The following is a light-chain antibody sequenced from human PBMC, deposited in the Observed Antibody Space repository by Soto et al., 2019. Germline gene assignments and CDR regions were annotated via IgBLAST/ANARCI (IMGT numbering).Light chain of an antibody. CDR1: ESISIY. CDR3: RHRNNWPT. V-gene: IGKV3-11*01. Sequence: DIVLTQSPAFLSLSPGDRATLSCRATESISIYLAWCQQKPGQAPRLLIYKGSKRAPGVPARFSRSGSATDFTLTIDSLEHEGSGVYSCRHRNNWPTFGPGTKVDIK. CDR2: KGS. J-gene: IGKJ3*01.